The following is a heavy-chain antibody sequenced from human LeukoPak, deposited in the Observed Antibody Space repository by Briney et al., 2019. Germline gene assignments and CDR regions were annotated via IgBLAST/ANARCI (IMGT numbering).Heavy chain of an antibody. CDR3: TTDGGHYYDSSGYYS. V-gene: IGHV3-15*01. CDR1: GFTFSNAW. Sequence: GGSLRLSCAASGFTFSNAWMSLVRQAAGKWLEWVGLIKSKTDGGTTDYAAPVKGRVTISRDDSKNTLYLQMNSLKTEDTAVYYCTTDGGHYYDSSGYYSWGQGTLVTVSS. CDR2: IKSKTDGGTT. J-gene: IGHJ4*02. D-gene: IGHD3-22*01.